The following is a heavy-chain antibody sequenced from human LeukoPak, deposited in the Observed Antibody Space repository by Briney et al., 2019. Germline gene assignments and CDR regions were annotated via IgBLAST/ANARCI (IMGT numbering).Heavy chain of an antibody. Sequence: PGGSLRLSCAASGFTFSNYYMNWVRQAPGKGLEWVSSISSSSSYIYYADSVKGRFTISRDNAKNSLYLQMNILRAEDTAVYYCARARGSGPTYFDYWGQGTLVTVSS. V-gene: IGHV3-21*01. CDR1: GFTFSNYY. D-gene: IGHD3-10*01. J-gene: IGHJ4*02. CDR3: ARARGSGPTYFDY. CDR2: ISSSSSYI.